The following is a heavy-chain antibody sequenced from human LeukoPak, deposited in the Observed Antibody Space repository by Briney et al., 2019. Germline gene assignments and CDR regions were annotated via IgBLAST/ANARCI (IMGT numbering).Heavy chain of an antibody. CDR1: GGSFSGYY. CDR3: ARGLDYGDYVDAFDI. V-gene: IGHV4-34*09. J-gene: IGHJ3*02. Sequence: PSETLSLTCAVYGGSFSGYYWSWIRQPPGKGLEWIGEINHSGSTNYNPSLKSRVTISVDTSKNQFSLKLSSVTAADTAVYYCARGLDYGDYVDAFDIWGQGTMVTVSS. D-gene: IGHD4-17*01. CDR2: INHSGST.